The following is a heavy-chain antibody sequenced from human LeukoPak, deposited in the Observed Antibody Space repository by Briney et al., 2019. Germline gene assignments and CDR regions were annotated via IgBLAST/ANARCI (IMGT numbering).Heavy chain of an antibody. CDR1: GYTFTGY. CDR2: INPNNGGT. CDR3: ARGRDVADYSSGWFDY. D-gene: IGHD6-19*01. Sequence: GASVKVSCKASGYTFTGYMHWVRQASGQGLEWMGWINPNNGGTNYAQKFQGRVTMTRDTSISTAYMELSWLTSDDTAVYYCARGRDVADYSSGWFDYWGQGTLVTVSS. V-gene: IGHV1-2*02. J-gene: IGHJ4*02.